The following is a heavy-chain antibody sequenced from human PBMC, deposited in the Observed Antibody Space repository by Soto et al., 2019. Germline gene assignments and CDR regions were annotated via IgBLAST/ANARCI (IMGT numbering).Heavy chain of an antibody. Sequence: SLRLSCTASGFTFGDYAMSWFRQAPGKGLEWVGFIRSKAYGGTTEYAASVKGRFTISRDDSKSIAYLQMNSLKTEDTAVYYCTRDQSTNHYYYYGMDVWGQGTTVTVSS. D-gene: IGHD2-2*01. CDR2: IRSKAYGGTT. J-gene: IGHJ6*02. V-gene: IGHV3-49*03. CDR1: GFTFGDYA. CDR3: TRDQSTNHYYYYGMDV.